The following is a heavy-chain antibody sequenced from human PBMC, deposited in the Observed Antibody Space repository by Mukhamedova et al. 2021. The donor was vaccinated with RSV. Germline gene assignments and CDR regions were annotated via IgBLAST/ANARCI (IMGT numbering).Heavy chain of an antibody. CDR2: RSKANSYAT. V-gene: IGHV3-73*01. J-gene: IGHJ4*02. D-gene: IGHD1-26*01. CDR3: TRRWGQN. Sequence: RSKANSYATAYAASVKGRFTISRDDSKNTAYPQMNSLKTEDTAVYYCTRRWGQNWGQGTLVTVSS.